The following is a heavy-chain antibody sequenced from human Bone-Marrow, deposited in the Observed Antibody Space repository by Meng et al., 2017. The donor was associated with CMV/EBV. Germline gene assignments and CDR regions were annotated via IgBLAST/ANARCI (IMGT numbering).Heavy chain of an antibody. J-gene: IGHJ6*02. D-gene: IGHD2-2*01. CDR3: ASPFVVVPAALAGAYGMDV. CDR2: ISSSGSTI. Sequence: GESLKISCPASGFTFSDYYMSWIRQAPGKGLEWVSYISSSGSTIYYADSVKGRFTISRDNAKNSLYLQMNSLRAEDTAVYYCASPFVVVPAALAGAYGMDVWGQGTTVTVSS. CDR1: GFTFSDYY. V-gene: IGHV3-11*01.